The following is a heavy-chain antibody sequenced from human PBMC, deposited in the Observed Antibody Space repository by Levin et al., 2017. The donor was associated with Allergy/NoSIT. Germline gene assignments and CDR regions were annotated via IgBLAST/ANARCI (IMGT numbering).Heavy chain of an antibody. CDR2: ISSDGRKK. V-gene: IGHV3-30*18. CDR1: GFTFSSYG. D-gene: IGHD6-19*01. Sequence: LSLTCAASGFTFSSYGMHWVRQAPGKGLEWVAGISSDGRKKFYADSVKGRFTISRDNSKNTLDLQMNSLRAEDTAVYDCAKDVYGSGWYPLGNDAFEMWGQGTKVSVSS. CDR3: AKDVYGSGWYPLGNDAFEM. J-gene: IGHJ3*02.